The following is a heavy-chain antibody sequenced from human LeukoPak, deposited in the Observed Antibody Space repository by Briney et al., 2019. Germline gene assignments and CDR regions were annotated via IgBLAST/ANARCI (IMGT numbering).Heavy chain of an antibody. D-gene: IGHD3-3*01. J-gene: IGHJ4*02. CDR1: GFTFSSYG. Sequence: GGSLRLSCAASGFTFSSYGMHWVRQAPGKGLEWVAFIRYDGSNEYYADSVKGRFTISRDNSKNTLYLQMNSLRAEDTAVYYCAKDKNFWSGYFAYWGQGTLVTVSS. CDR2: IRYDGSNE. CDR3: AKDKNFWSGYFAY. V-gene: IGHV3-30*02.